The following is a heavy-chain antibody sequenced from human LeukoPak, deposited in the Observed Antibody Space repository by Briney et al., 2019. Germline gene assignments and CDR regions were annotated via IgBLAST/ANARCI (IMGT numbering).Heavy chain of an antibody. J-gene: IGHJ6*02. Sequence: GGSLRLSCAASGFTFSSYAMSWVRQAPGKGLEWVSGISGSGGSTYYVDSVKGRFTISRDNSKNTLYLQMNSLRAEDTAVHYCARDGISLSYFYGMDVWGQGTTVTVSS. CDR3: ARDGISLSYFYGMDV. D-gene: IGHD2/OR15-2a*01. CDR1: GFTFSSYA. V-gene: IGHV3-23*01. CDR2: ISGSGGST.